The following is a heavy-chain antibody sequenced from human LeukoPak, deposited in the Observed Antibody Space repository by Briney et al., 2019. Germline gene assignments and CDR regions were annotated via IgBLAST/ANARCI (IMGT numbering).Heavy chain of an antibody. CDR3: ATANLYDFWSGYYDLYDY. V-gene: IGHV3-11*01. CDR2: ISSSGSTI. D-gene: IGHD3-3*01. CDR1: GFTFSDYY. J-gene: IGHJ4*02. Sequence: PGGSLRLSCAASGFTFSDYYMSWIRQAPGKGLEWVSYISSSGSTIYYADSVKGRLTISRDNAKNSLYLQMNSLRAEDTAVYYCATANLYDFWSGYYDLYDYWGQGTLVTVSS.